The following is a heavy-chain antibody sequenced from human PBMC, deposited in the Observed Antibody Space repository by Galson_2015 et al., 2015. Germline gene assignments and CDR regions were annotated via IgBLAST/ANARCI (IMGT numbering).Heavy chain of an antibody. CDR2: INPSGGST. J-gene: IGHJ6*02. CDR3: ARDLSCSSTSCSGHYYYGMDV. V-gene: IGHV1-46*01. D-gene: IGHD2-2*01. Sequence: SCKASGYTFTSYYMHWVRQAPGQGLEWMGIINPSGGSTSYAQKFQGRVTMTRDTSTSTVYMELSSLRPEDTAVYYCARDLSCSSTSCSGHYYYGMDVWGQGTTVTVSS. CDR1: GYTFTSYY.